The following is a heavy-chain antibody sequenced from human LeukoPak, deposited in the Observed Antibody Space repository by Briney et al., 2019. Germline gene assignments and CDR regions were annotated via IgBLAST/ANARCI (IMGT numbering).Heavy chain of an antibody. V-gene: IGHV3-48*03. CDR3: AELGITMIGGV. Sequence: WGSLSLSCAASGFTFSSYEMSWVRQAPGKGLEWVSYISSSGSTIYYADSVKGRFTISRDNAKNSLYLQMNSLRAEDTAVYYCAELGITMIGGVWGKGTTVTLSS. J-gene: IGHJ6*04. CDR1: GFTFSSYE. D-gene: IGHD3-10*02. CDR2: ISSSGSTI.